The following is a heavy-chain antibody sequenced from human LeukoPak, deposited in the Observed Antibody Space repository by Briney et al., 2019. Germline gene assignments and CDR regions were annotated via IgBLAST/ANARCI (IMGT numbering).Heavy chain of an antibody. D-gene: IGHD6-6*01. V-gene: IGHV3-23*01. Sequence: GGSLRLSCAASGSTFSSYAMSWVRQAPGKGLEWVSAISGSGGSTYYADSVKGRFTISRDNSKNTLYLQMNSLRAEDTAVYYCAKDLQLYMSSSFQPGYWGQGTLVTVSS. CDR2: ISGSGGST. J-gene: IGHJ4*02. CDR1: GSTFSSYA. CDR3: AKDLQLYMSSSFQPGY.